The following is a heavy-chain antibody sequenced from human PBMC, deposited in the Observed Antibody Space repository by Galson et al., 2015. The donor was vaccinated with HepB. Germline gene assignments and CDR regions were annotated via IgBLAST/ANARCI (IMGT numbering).Heavy chain of an antibody. D-gene: IGHD2-15*01. V-gene: IGHV1-18*01. J-gene: IGHJ4*02. Sequence: SVKVSCKASGYIFSNYGVSWVRQAPGQGLEWVAWISAYNGDTNYAPKFQDRVTMTTDTSTNTADMELRSLTSDDTAVYYCARGSSKVMVGGDYWGQGTLVTVSS. CDR1: GYIFSNYG. CDR2: ISAYNGDT. CDR3: ARGSSKVMVGGDY.